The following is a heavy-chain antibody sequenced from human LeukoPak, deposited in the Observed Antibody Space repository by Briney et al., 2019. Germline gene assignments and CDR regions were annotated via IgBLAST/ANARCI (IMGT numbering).Heavy chain of an antibody. J-gene: IGHJ4*02. V-gene: IGHV3-21*01. CDR3: ARDRYYYDSSGYYRNAHPVYYFDY. Sequence: GGSLRLSCAASGFTFSSYSMNWVRQAPGKGLEWVSSISSSSSYIYYADSVKGRFTISRDNAKNSLYLQMNSLRAEDTAVYYCARDRYYYDSSGYYRNAHPVYYFDYWGQGTLVTVSS. CDR1: GFTFSSYS. D-gene: IGHD3-22*01. CDR2: ISSSSSYI.